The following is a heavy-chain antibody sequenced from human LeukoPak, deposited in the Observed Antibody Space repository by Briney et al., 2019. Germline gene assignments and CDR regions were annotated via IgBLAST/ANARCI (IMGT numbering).Heavy chain of an antibody. CDR1: GGSISSYY. D-gene: IGHD3-10*01. J-gene: IGHJ6*02. CDR3: ARDQRIMVREGSYYYGMDV. Sequence: SETLSLTCTVSGGSISSYYWSWIRQPPGKGLEWIGYIYYSGSTNYNPPLKSRVTISVDTSKNQFSLKLSSVTAADTAVYYCARDQRIMVREGSYYYGMDVWGQGTTVTVSS. CDR2: IYYSGST. V-gene: IGHV4-59*01.